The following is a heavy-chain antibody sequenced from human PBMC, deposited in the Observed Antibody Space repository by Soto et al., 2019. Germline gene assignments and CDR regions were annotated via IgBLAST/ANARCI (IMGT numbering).Heavy chain of an antibody. CDR2: IYYSGST. Sequence: QLQLQESGPGLVKPSETLSLTCTVSGGSISSSSYYWGWIRQPPGKGLEWIGSIYYSGSTYYNPSLKSRVTIAVDTSKNPCSLKLSSVTAADTAVYYCARRRGYYAILTGYYPTGYFDYWGQGTLVTVSS. CDR1: GGSISSSSYY. J-gene: IGHJ4*02. V-gene: IGHV4-39*01. D-gene: IGHD3-9*01. CDR3: ARRRGYYAILTGYYPTGYFDY.